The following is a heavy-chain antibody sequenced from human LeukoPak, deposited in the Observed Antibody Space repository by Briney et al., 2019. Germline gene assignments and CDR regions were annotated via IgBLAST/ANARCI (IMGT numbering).Heavy chain of an antibody. CDR1: GGFIDSNTYY. D-gene: IGHD4-11*01. CDR2: IYYSGSA. CDR3: ARQRATTVTTPDY. Sequence: SETLSLTCTVSGGFIDSNTYYWGWIRQPPGEGLEWIGSIYYSGSAYYNPSLKSRVTISVDTSETQFSLKLSSVTAADTAAYYCARQRATTVTTPDYWGQGTLVTVSS. J-gene: IGHJ4*02. V-gene: IGHV4-39*01.